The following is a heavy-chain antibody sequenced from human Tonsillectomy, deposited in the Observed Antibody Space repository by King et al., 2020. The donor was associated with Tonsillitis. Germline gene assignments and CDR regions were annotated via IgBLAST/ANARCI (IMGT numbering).Heavy chain of an antibody. CDR1: GFTFSSHA. D-gene: IGHD6-13*01. CDR3: AKDSQLVSTNWFDP. CDR2: IYSDDSST. V-gene: IGHV3-23*03. Sequence: VQLVESGGGLVQPGGSLRLSCVVSGFTFSSHAMNWVRQAPGKGLEWVSVIYSDDSSTYYADSVKGRFTISRDNSKNTLYLRMNSLRAEDTAVYYCAKDSQLVSTNWFDPWGQGTLVTVSS. J-gene: IGHJ5*02.